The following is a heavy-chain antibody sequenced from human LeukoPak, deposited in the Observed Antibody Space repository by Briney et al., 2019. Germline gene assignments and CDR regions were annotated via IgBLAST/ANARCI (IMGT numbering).Heavy chain of an antibody. CDR1: GFTFSNAW. CDR3: TTDTDYYDSSGYYPIDY. V-gene: IGHV3-15*01. Sequence: GGSLRLSCAASGFTFSNAWMSWVRQAPGKGQEWVGRIKSKTDGGTTDYAAPVKGRFTISRDDSKNTLYLQMNSLKTEDTAVYYCTTDTDYYDSSGYYPIDYWGQGTLVTVSS. D-gene: IGHD3-22*01. J-gene: IGHJ4*02. CDR2: IKSKTDGGTT.